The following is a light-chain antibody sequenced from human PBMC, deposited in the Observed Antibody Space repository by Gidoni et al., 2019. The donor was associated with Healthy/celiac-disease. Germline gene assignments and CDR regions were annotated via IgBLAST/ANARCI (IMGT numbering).Light chain of an antibody. CDR2: EVS. Sequence: QSALTQPPSASGSPGQSVTISSTGTRSDVGGYNYVSWYQQHPGNAPKLRIYEVSKRPPGVPDRFSGSKSGNTASLTVSGLQAEDEADYYCSSYAGSNQYVFGTGTKVTVL. V-gene: IGLV2-8*01. CDR3: SSYAGSNQYV. CDR1: RSDVGGYNY. J-gene: IGLJ1*01.